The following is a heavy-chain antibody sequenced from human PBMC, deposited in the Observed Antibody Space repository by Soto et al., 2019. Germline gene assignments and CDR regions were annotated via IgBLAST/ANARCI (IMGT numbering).Heavy chain of an antibody. CDR3: ARRGSSDYWFDP. Sequence: LRLSCAASGFTFSDYYMSWIRQAPGKELEWVSYISSSTTYTDYADSVKGRFTISRDNAKNSVYLEMNRLRAEDTAVYYCARRGSSDYWFDPWGQGTLVTVSS. CDR1: GFTFSDYY. D-gene: IGHD2-15*01. V-gene: IGHV3-11*06. CDR2: ISSSTTYT. J-gene: IGHJ5*02.